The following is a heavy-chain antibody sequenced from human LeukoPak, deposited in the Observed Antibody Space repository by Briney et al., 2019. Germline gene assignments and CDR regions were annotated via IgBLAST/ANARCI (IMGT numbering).Heavy chain of an antibody. CDR1: GVTFSNYG. D-gene: IGHD6-13*01. CDR2: VSYEGKSQ. CDR3: AKEGTAQISTWYDY. J-gene: IGHJ4*02. V-gene: IGHV3-30*18. Sequence: PGRSLRLSCAPSGVTFSNYGMHWVRQAPGKGLEWVAVVSYEGKSQYYADSVRGRFTISRDNSKNTLYLQMNSLRGEDAAVYYCAKEGTAQISTWYDYWGQGTLVTVSS.